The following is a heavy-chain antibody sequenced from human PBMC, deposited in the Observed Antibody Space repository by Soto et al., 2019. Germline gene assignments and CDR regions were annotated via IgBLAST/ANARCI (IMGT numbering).Heavy chain of an antibody. Sequence: EVQLVESGGGLVQPGRSLRLSCAASGFTFDDYAMHWVRQAPGKGLEWVSGISWNVGSIAYADSVKGRFTISRDNAKNSLYLQMNSLRAEDTDLYYCAKGVAGWYYCDYWGQGTLVTVSS. CDR2: ISWNVGSI. V-gene: IGHV3-9*01. CDR1: GFTFDDYA. D-gene: IGHD3-3*01. CDR3: AKGVAGWYYCDY. J-gene: IGHJ4*02.